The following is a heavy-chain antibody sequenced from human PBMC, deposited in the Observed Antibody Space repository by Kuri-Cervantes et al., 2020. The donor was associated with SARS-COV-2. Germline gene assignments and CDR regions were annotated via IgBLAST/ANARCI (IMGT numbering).Heavy chain of an antibody. Sequence: GESLKISCAASGFTFSSYGMHWVRQAPGKGLEWVAFISYDGGNKYYAASGKGRFTISRDNSQNTLYLHMKSLRSEDTAMYYCAKDRVGVQDFWGQGTLVTVSS. V-gene: IGHV3-30*18. J-gene: IGHJ4*02. D-gene: IGHD2-21*01. CDR1: GFTFSSYG. CDR2: ISYDGGNK. CDR3: AKDRVGVQDF.